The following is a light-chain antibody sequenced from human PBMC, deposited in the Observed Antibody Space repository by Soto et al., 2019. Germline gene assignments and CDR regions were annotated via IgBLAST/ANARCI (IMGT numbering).Light chain of an antibody. CDR2: GAS. Sequence: EIVLTQSPGTLSLSPGERATLSCRATESISSSYLAWYQQKPGQAPRLLIYGASSRATGIPDRFSASGSGTDFTLTISRLEPEDFAVYYCQQYGSSPRLTFGGGTKV. V-gene: IGKV3-20*01. CDR3: QQYGSSPRLT. J-gene: IGKJ4*01. CDR1: ESISSSY.